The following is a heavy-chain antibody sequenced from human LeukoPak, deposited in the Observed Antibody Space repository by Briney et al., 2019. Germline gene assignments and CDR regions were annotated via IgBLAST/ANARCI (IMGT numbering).Heavy chain of an antibody. CDR3: ATYSGYDRIFDY. J-gene: IGHJ4*02. CDR2: ISGSSSAI. CDR1: GFTFSSYG. Sequence: GSLRLSCAASGFTFSSYGMNWVRQAPGKGLEWVSYISGSSSAIYYTDSVKGRFTISRDNAKKSVYLQMNGLRAEDTAVYYCATYSGYDRIFDYWGQGTLVTVSS. D-gene: IGHD5-12*01. V-gene: IGHV3-48*01.